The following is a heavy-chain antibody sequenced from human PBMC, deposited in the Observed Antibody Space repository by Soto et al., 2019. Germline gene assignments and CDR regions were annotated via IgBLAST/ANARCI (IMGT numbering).Heavy chain of an antibody. CDR1: GYTFTSYD. D-gene: IGHD5-12*01. CDR3: ARDTGEMATGRFDY. J-gene: IGHJ4*02. Sequence: ASVKVSCKASGYTFTSYDINWVRQATGQGLEWMGWMNPISGTTDYAQKFQGRVTMTTDKSISTAYMELSSLRSEDTAVYYCARDTGEMATGRFDYWGQGTLVTVSS. V-gene: IGHV1-8*02. CDR2: MNPISGTT.